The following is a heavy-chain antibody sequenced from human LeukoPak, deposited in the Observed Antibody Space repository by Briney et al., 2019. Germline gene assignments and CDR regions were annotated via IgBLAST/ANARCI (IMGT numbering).Heavy chain of an antibody. V-gene: IGHV4-34*01. Sequence: SETLSLTCAVYGGSFSGYYWSWIRQPPGKGLEWIGEINHSGSTNYNPSLKSRVTISVDTSKNQFSLKLSSVTAADTAVYYCARGQPRLTWGQGTLVTVSS. CDR3: ARGQPRLT. CDR1: GGSFSGYY. D-gene: IGHD1-14*01. CDR2: INHSGST. J-gene: IGHJ5*02.